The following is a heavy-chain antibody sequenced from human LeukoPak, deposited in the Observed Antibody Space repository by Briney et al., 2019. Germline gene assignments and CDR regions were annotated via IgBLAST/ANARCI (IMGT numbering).Heavy chain of an antibody. CDR3: TTDGYCSGGNCYSFDY. Sequence: GGSLGLSCAASGLTFSKAWMSWVRQAPGKGLEWVGRIKSKIDGGTIEYAAPVKGRFTISRDDSKNTQYLQMNSLKTEDTAVYYCTTDGYCSGGNCYSFDYWGQGTLVTVSS. CDR1: GLTFSKAW. J-gene: IGHJ4*02. CDR2: IKSKIDGGTI. V-gene: IGHV3-15*01. D-gene: IGHD2-15*01.